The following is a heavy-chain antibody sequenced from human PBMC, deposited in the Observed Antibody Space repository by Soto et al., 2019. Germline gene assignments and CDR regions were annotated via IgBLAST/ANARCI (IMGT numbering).Heavy chain of an antibody. V-gene: IGHV4-59*01. Sequence: SETLSLTCSVSGGSIGSYYLNWIRQPPGKGLEWIAYTYHSGRTNYNPSLKSRVTISVDTSKNQFSLKLSSVTAADTAVYYCARDYYYYLDVWGKGTSVTVSS. CDR1: GGSIGSYY. CDR3: ARDYYYYLDV. J-gene: IGHJ6*03. CDR2: TYHSGRT.